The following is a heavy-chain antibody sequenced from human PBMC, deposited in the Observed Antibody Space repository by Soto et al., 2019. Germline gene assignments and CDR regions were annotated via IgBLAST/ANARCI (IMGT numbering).Heavy chain of an antibody. J-gene: IGHJ4*02. Sequence: ASVKVSCKASGYTFTSYGISWVRQAHGQGLEWMGWISAYNGNTDCAQKLQGRVTMTTDTSTSTAYMELRSLRSDDTAVYYCARGDYGDEPFDYWGQGTLVTVSS. CDR2: ISAYNGNT. V-gene: IGHV1-18*01. CDR1: GYTFTSYG. CDR3: ARGDYGDEPFDY. D-gene: IGHD4-17*01.